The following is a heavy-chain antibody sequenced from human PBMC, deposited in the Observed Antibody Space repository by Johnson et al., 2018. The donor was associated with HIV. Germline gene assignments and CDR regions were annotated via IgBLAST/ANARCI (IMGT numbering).Heavy chain of an antibody. D-gene: IGHD4-23*01. CDR2: ISYDGSNK. J-gene: IGHJ3*02. CDR3: ARVMGTPRRGAFTGPLAFDI. V-gene: IGHV3-30*14. CDR1: GFNFRTYA. Sequence: QVQLVESGGGLVQRGGSLRLSCAASGFNFRTYAMHWVRQAPGKGLEWVAVISYDGSNKYYADSVKGRFTISRDNSKNTVDLQMGSLRAEDMAVVYCARVMGTPRRGAFTGPLAFDIWGQGTMVTVSS.